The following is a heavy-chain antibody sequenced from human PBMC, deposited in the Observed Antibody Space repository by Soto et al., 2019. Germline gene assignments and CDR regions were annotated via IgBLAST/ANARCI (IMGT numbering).Heavy chain of an antibody. Sequence: PSETLSLTCAVSGGSISSGGYSWSWIRQPPGKGLEWIGYIYHSGSTYYNPSLKSRVTISVDRSKNQFSLKLSSVTAADTAVYYCARVVPDAIWNPHWFDPWGQGTLVTVSS. V-gene: IGHV4-30-2*01. D-gene: IGHD2-2*01. CDR3: ARVVPDAIWNPHWFDP. CDR1: GGSISSGGYS. J-gene: IGHJ5*02. CDR2: IYHSGST.